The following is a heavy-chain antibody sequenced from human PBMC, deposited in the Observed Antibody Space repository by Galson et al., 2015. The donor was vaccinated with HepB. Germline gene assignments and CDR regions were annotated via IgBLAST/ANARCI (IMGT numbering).Heavy chain of an antibody. D-gene: IGHD4-17*01. Sequence: SLRLSCAASGFTVSSNYMSWVRQAPGKGLEWVSVIYSGGSTYYADSVKGRFTISRDNSKNTLYLQMNSLRAEDTAVYYCARDFYGDYGYYYGMDVWGQGTTVTVFS. CDR3: ARDFYGDYGYYYGMDV. CDR2: IYSGGST. J-gene: IGHJ6*02. V-gene: IGHV3-66*01. CDR1: GFTVSSNY.